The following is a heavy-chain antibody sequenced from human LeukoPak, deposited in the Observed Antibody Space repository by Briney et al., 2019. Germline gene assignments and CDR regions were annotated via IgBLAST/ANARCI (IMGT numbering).Heavy chain of an antibody. V-gene: IGHV4-59*01. CDR3: ARAGGVAAAIDY. J-gene: IGHJ4*02. D-gene: IGHD6-13*01. CDR1: GGSISSYY. CDR2: IYYSGST. Sequence: KPSETLSLTCTVSGGSISSYYWSWIRQPPGKGLEWIGYIYYSGSTNYNPSLKSRVTISVDTSKNQFSLKLSSVTAADTAVYYCARAGGVAAAIDYWGQGTLVTVSS.